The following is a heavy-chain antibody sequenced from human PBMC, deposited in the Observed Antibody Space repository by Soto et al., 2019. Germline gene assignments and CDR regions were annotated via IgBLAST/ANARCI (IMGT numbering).Heavy chain of an antibody. D-gene: IGHD3-9*01. CDR3: ARDLVGYYDILTGYLYYYYYGMDV. V-gene: IGHV1-2*04. CDR1: GYTFTGYY. CDR2: INPNSGGT. J-gene: IGHJ6*02. Sequence: VKVSCKASGYTFTGYYMHWVRQAPGQGLEWMGWINPNSGGTNYAQKFQGWVTMTRDTSISTAYMELSRLRSDDKAVYYCARDLVGYYDILTGYLYYYYYGMDVWGQGTTVTVSS.